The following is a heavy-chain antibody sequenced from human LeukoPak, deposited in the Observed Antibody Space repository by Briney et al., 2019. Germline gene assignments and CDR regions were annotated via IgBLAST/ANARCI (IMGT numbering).Heavy chain of an antibody. Sequence: GESLRLSCAASGFTFSDYYMSWIRQAPGKGLEWVSYISSSSSYTNYADSVKGRFTISRDNAKNSLYLQMNSLRAEDTAVYYCARDLSYRADYWGQGTLVTVSS. J-gene: IGHJ4*02. V-gene: IGHV3-11*05. CDR3: ARDLSYRADY. CDR2: ISSSSSYT. D-gene: IGHD5-12*01. CDR1: GFTFSDYY.